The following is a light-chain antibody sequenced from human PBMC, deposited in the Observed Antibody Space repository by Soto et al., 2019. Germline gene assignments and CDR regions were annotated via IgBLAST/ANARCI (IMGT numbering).Light chain of an antibody. CDR3: QQFHNWPPIN. CDR1: QIVSSSY. V-gene: IGKV3-15*01. CDR2: GAS. J-gene: IGKJ5*01. Sequence: EIVFTHSPFTLSLSPVERATLSFMASQIVSSSYLAWYQQKPGQAPRLLIYGASTRATGIPARFSGSGSGTEFTLTISSLQSEDFAVYYCQQFHNWPPINFGQGTRLEIK.